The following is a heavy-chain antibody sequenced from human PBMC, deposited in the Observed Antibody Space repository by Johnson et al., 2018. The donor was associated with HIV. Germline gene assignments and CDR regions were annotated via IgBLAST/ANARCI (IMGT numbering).Heavy chain of an antibody. CDR2: IRYDGSNK. CDR1: GFTFSTYG. CDR3: AKPRSLWLEGAFDI. Sequence: QVQLVESGGGVVQPGRSLRLSCAASGFTFSTYGMHWVRQAPGKGLEWVAFIRYDGSNKYYADSVKGRFTISRDNSKNTLYLQMNSLRAEDTAVYYCAKPRSLWLEGAFDIWGQGTMVTVSS. V-gene: IGHV3-30*02. D-gene: IGHD3-10*01. J-gene: IGHJ3*02.